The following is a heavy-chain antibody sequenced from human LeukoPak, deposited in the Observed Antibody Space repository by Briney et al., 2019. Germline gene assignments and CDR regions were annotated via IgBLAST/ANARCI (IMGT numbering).Heavy chain of an antibody. D-gene: IGHD6-13*01. CDR2: ISYDGSNK. V-gene: IGHV3-30*04. CDR1: GFTFSSYA. J-gene: IGHJ4*02. Sequence: GGSLRLSCAASGFTFSSYATHWVRQAPGKGLEWVAVISYDGSNKYYADSVKGRFTISRDNSKNTLYLQMNSLRAEDTAVYYCARKGYGNPYYFDYWGQGTLVTVSS. CDR3: ARKGYGNPYYFDY.